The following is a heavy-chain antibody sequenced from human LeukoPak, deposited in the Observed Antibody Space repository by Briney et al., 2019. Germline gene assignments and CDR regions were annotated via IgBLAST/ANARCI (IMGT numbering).Heavy chain of an antibody. V-gene: IGHV3-23*01. J-gene: IGHJ3*02. Sequence: GGSLRLSCAASGFTFSSYAMSWVRQAPGKGLEWVSAISSSGGSTYYADSVKGRFTISRDNSKNTLYLQMNSLRAEDTAVYYCAKGSRVGATVGDAFDIWGQGTMVTVSS. CDR2: ISSSGGST. CDR3: AKGSRVGATVGDAFDI. CDR1: GFTFSSYA. D-gene: IGHD1-26*01.